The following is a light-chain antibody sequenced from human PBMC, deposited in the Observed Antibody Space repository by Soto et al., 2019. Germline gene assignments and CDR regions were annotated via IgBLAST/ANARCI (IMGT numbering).Light chain of an antibody. V-gene: IGKV3-11*01. CDR3: QQRSDWPAT. CDR2: DTS. CDR1: RHLSGY. J-gene: IGKJ5*01. Sequence: EIVLTQSPATLSLSAGERATLSCRASRHLSGYLAWYQHKPGQGPRLLFYDTSKRATDIPARFSGSGSGTDFTLTISSLEPEDFGVYYCQQRSDWPATFGQGTRLEIK.